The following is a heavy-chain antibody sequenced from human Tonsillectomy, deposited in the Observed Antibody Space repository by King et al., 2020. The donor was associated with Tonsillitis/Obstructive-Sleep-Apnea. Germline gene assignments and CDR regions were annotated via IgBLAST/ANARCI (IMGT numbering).Heavy chain of an antibody. CDR2: IDHGGSA. J-gene: IGHJ3*02. CDR3: ASFLIDYSISSDAFDI. D-gene: IGHD6-6*01. V-gene: IGHV4-34*01. CDR1: GGSFGGYY. Sequence: VQLQQWGAGLLKPSETLSLTCAVYGGSFGGYYWSWIRQPPGKGLEWIGEIDHGGSANYNPSLKSRVTISLDTSKSQFSLKVSSVTAADTAVYYCASFLIDYSISSDAFDIWGQGTTVTVSS.